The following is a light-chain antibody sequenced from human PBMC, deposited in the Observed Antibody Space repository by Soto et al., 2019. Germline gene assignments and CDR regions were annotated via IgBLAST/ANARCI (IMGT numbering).Light chain of an antibody. J-gene: IGLJ3*02. CDR1: SGSVSTSYY. CDR2: STD. V-gene: IGLV8-61*01. Sequence: TVVTQEPSFSVSPGGTVTLTCGLSSGSVSTSYYPSWYQQTPGQAPRTLIYSTDTRSSGVPDRFSGSILGNKAALTITGAQADDESSYYCVLYMPSGILVFGGGTKVTVL. CDR3: VLYMPSGILV.